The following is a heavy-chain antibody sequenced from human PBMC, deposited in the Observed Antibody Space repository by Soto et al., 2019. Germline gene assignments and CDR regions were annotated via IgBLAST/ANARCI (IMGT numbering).Heavy chain of an antibody. CDR3: ARDPKTSGGQHWAFNYFDS. CDR2: FDLENGET. V-gene: IGHV1-24*01. D-gene: IGHD7-27*01. CDR1: GYTLTELS. Sequence: ASVKVSCKVSGYTLTELSIHWVRQSPGEGLEWMGGFDLENGETIYAQRFQGRVTMTEESSADTPYMELSSLRPEDAAVYYCARDPKTSGGQHWAFNYFDSWGQGTLVTVSS. J-gene: IGHJ4*02.